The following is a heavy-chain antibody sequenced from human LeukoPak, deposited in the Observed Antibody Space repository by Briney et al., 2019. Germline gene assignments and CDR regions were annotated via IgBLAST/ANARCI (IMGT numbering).Heavy chain of an antibody. CDR2: IYSGGST. CDR3: ARGHLPRITMIVVARYYFDY. J-gene: IGHJ4*02. D-gene: IGHD3-22*01. Sequence: GGSLRLSCAASGFTVSSNYMSWVRQAPGKGLEWVSVIYSGGSTYYADSVKGRFTISRHNSKNTLYLQMNSLRAEDTAVYYCARGHLPRITMIVVARYYFDYWGQGTLVTVSS. CDR1: GFTVSSNY. V-gene: IGHV3-53*04.